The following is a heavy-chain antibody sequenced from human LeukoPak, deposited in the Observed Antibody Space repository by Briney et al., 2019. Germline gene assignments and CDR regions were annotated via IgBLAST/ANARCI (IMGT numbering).Heavy chain of an antibody. D-gene: IGHD6-19*01. V-gene: IGHV1-69*05. Sequence: SVKVSCKASGGTFSSYAISWVRQAPGQGLEWMGGIIPIFGTANYAQKFQGRVTITTDESTSTAYMELSSLRSEDTAVYYCARDGAVAGMAFDYWGQGTLVTVSS. CDR2: IIPIFGTA. J-gene: IGHJ4*02. CDR1: GGTFSSYA. CDR3: ARDGAVAGMAFDY.